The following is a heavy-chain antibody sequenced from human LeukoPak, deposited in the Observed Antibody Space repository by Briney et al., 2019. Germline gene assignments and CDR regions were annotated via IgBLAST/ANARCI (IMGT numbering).Heavy chain of an antibody. V-gene: IGHV3-30-3*01. CDR2: ISYDGSNK. J-gene: IGHJ4*02. D-gene: IGHD2/OR15-2a*01. Sequence: GRSLRLSCAASGFTFSSYAMHWVRQAPGKGLEWVAVISYDGSNKYYADSVKGRFTISRDNSKNTLYLQMNSLRAEDTAVYYCARAFRSDYWGQGTLVTVSS. CDR3: ARAFRSDY. CDR1: GFTFSSYA.